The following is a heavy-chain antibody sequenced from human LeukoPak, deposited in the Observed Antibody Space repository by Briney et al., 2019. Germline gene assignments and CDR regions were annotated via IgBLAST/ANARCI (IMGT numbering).Heavy chain of an antibody. Sequence: GRSLRLSCAASGFTFSSYGMHWVRQAPGKGLEWVAVISYDGSNKYYADSVKGRFTISRDNSKNTLYLQMNSLRAEDTAVYYCATVQSLWFGESWGQGTLVTVS. J-gene: IGHJ5*02. CDR3: ATVQSLWFGES. V-gene: IGHV3-30*03. D-gene: IGHD3-10*01. CDR2: ISYDGSNK. CDR1: GFTFSSYG.